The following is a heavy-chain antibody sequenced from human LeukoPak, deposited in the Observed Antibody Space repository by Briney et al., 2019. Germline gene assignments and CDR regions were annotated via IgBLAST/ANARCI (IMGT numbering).Heavy chain of an antibody. CDR2: INHSGST. J-gene: IGHJ6*03. CDR3: AREMGYYNGSGSYYRNYYYMDV. CDR1: GFTFSSYA. D-gene: IGHD3-10*01. V-gene: IGHV4-34*01. Sequence: PGGSLRLSCAASGFTFSSYAMSWVRQAPGKGLEWIGEINHSGSTNYNPSLKGRVTISVDTSKNQFSLKLSSVTAADTAVYYCAREMGYYNGSGSYYRNYYYMDVWGKGTTVTISS.